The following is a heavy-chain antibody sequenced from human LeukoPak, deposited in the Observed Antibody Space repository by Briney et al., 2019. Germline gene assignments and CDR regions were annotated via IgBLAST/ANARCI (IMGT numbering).Heavy chain of an antibody. D-gene: IGHD7-27*01. V-gene: IGHV3-23*01. CDR2: IGSSGGGI. J-gene: IGHJ4*02. CDR1: GFTFSTYT. Sequence: GGSLRLSCAASGFTFSTYTMYWVRHPPGKRLEWVSIIGSSGGGIHYADSVKGRFTISRDNSKNALYLQMNSLRVEDTAVYYCAVDPNWGTHSWGQGVLVTVSS. CDR3: AVDPNWGTHS.